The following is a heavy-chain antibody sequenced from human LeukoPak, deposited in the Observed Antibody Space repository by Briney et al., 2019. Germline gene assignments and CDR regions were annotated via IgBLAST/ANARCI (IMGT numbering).Heavy chain of an antibody. D-gene: IGHD3-22*01. V-gene: IGHV1-2*02. Sequence: ASVKVSCKASGYTFTGYYMHWVRQAPGQGLEWMGWINPNSGGTNYAQKFQGRVTMTRDTSISTAYMELSRLRSDDTAVYYCARGAGYYKANAFDIWGQGTMVTASS. CDR1: GYTFTGYY. CDR2: INPNSGGT. J-gene: IGHJ3*02. CDR3: ARGAGYYKANAFDI.